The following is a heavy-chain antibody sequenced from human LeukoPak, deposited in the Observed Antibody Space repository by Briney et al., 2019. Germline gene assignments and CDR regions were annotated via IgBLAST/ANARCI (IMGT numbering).Heavy chain of an antibody. CDR2: ISYDGSNK. Sequence: GGSLRLSCAASGFTFSSYGMHWVRQAPGKGLEWVAVISYDGSNKYYADSVKGRFTISRDNSKNTLYLQMNSLRAEDTAVYYCARALLDSSGYYGSGFDYWGQGTLVTVSS. D-gene: IGHD3-22*01. CDR3: ARALLDSSGYYGSGFDY. J-gene: IGHJ4*02. V-gene: IGHV3-30*03. CDR1: GFTFSSYG.